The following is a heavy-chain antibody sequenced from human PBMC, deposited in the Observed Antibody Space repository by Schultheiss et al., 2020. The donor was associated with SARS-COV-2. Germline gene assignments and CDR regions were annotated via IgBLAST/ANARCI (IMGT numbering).Heavy chain of an antibody. CDR3: ARVGFIAAASHPYNWFDP. J-gene: IGHJ5*02. CDR1: GYTFTSYG. CDR2: ISAYNGNT. V-gene: IGHV1-18*01. Sequence: ASVKVSCKASGYTFTSYGISWVRQAPGQGLEWMGWISAYNGNTNYAQKLQGRVTMTTDTSTSTAYMELRSLRSDDTAVYYCARVGFIAAASHPYNWFDPWGQGTLVTVSS. D-gene: IGHD6-13*01.